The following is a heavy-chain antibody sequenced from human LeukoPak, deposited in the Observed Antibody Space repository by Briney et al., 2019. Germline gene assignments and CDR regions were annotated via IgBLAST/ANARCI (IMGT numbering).Heavy chain of an antibody. V-gene: IGHV1-2*02. J-gene: IGHJ5*02. CDR3: TREARAGNWFDP. CDR1: GYTFNYYY. Sequence: ASVTVSCKSSGYTFNYYYIHWVRQAPGQGLEWMGWINPDSGGTKYAQKFQGRVTMTRDTSIRTVYMELSRLTYDDTAVFYCTREARAGNWFDPWGQGTLVTVSS. D-gene: IGHD5-12*01. CDR2: INPDSGGT.